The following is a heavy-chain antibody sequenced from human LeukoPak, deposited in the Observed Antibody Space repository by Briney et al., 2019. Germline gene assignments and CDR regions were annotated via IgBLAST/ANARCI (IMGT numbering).Heavy chain of an antibody. Sequence: SETLSLTCAVSGGSISTNTWWSWVRQPPGKGLEWIGQTSHDGNADYTPSLKSRVTISVDKSKSQLSLKLNSVTAADSAVYYCAKHGGRYFDSWGQGTLVTVSS. V-gene: IGHV4-4*02. CDR3: AKHGGRYFDS. CDR1: GGSISTNTW. CDR2: TSHDGNA. D-gene: IGHD4-23*01. J-gene: IGHJ4*02.